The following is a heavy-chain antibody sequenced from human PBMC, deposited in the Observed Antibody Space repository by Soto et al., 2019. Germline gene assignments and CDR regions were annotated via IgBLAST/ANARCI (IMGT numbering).Heavy chain of an antibody. Sequence: GWSLRLSCAASGLTFSSYSMNWVRQAPDKGLEWVSSISSSSSYIYYADSVKGRFTISRDNAKNSLYLQMNSLRAEDTAVYYCARAGRIAAASGWFDPWGQGTLVTGSS. D-gene: IGHD6-13*01. J-gene: IGHJ5*02. CDR1: GLTFSSYS. CDR2: ISSSSSYI. CDR3: ARAGRIAAASGWFDP. V-gene: IGHV3-21*01.